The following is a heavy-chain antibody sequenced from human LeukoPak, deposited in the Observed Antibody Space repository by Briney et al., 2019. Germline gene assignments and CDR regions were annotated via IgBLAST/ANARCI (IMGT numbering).Heavy chain of an antibody. CDR3: ARSDDSSGPYGDYFDY. CDR2: INPSGGST. CDR1: GYTFTSYY. V-gene: IGHV1-46*01. D-gene: IGHD3-22*01. Sequence: ASVKVSCKASGYTFTSYYMHWVRQAPGQGLEWMGIINPSGGSTSYAQKFQGRVTMTRDTSTSTVYMELSSLRSEDTAVYYCARSDDSSGPYGDYFDYWGQGTLVTVSS. J-gene: IGHJ4*02.